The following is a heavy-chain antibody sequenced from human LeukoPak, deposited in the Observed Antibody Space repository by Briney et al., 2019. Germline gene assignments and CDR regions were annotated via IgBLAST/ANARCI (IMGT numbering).Heavy chain of an antibody. J-gene: IGHJ3*02. CDR3: ARADRLRSAYDI. Sequence: GGSLRLSCAASGFTFSSYSMNWVRQAPGKGLEWVSSISSSSSYIYYADSVKGRFTISRDNAKNSLYLQMNSLRAEDTAVYYCARADRLRSAYDIWGQGTMVTVSS. D-gene: IGHD4-17*01. CDR2: ISSSSSYI. CDR1: GFTFSSYS. V-gene: IGHV3-21*01.